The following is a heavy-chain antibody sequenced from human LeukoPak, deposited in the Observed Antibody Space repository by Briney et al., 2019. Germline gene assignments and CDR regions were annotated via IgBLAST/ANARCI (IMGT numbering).Heavy chain of an antibody. CDR2: ISSSSSYI. CDR3: ARDSDVHCSGGSCTNFDY. Sequence: GGSLRLSCAASGFTFSSYGMHWVRQAPGKGLEWVSSISSSSSYIYYSDSVKGRFTISRDNAKKSLYLQMNSLRAEDTAIYYCARDSDVHCSGGSCTNFDYWGQGTLVTVSS. V-gene: IGHV3-21*01. J-gene: IGHJ4*02. D-gene: IGHD2-15*01. CDR1: GFTFSSYG.